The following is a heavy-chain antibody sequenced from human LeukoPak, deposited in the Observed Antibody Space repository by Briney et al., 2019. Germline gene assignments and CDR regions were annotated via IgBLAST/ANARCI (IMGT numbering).Heavy chain of an antibody. J-gene: IGHJ4*02. V-gene: IGHV1-2*02. CDR2: INPNSGGT. CDR1: GGTFSSYA. Sequence: ASVKVSCKASGGTFSSYAISWVRQAPGQGLEWMGWINPNSGGTNYAQKFQGRVTMTRDTSISTAYMELSRLRSDDTAVYYCARPTGGFGGVSHFDYWGQGTLVTVSS. D-gene: IGHD3-16*01. CDR3: ARPTGGFGGVSHFDY.